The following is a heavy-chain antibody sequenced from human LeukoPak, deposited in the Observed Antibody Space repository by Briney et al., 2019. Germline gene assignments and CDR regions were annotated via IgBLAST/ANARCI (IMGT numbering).Heavy chain of an antibody. D-gene: IGHD3-3*01. CDR1: GYSFTRHW. J-gene: IGHJ4*02. CDR3: ARVTMSFDY. Sequence: GESLKISCKGSGYSFTRHWIGWVRQMSGKGLEWMGIIYPGDSDTRYSSSFQGQVTISADKSISTAYLQWSSLKASDTAMYYCARVTMSFDYWGQGTLVTVSS. V-gene: IGHV5-51*01. CDR2: IYPGDSDT.